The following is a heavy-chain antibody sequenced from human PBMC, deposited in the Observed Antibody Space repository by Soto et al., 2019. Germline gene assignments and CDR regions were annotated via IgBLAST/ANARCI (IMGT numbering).Heavy chain of an antibody. J-gene: IGHJ6*02. Sequence: QVQLQQWGAGLLKPSETLSLTSAVYGGSFSAFHWTWIRQSPGKGLEWIGEINHSGSTNYNPSLKSRVTISVDTSKRRFSLKLSSVTAADTAVYFCAKMRGGSYYFCYYGMDVWGQGTTVTVSS. CDR3: AKMRGGSYYFCYYGMDV. CDR2: INHSGST. D-gene: IGHD1-26*01. V-gene: IGHV4-34*02. CDR1: GGSFSAFH.